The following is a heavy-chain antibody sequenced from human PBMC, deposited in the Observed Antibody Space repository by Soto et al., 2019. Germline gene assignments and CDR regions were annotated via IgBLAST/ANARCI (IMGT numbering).Heavy chain of an antibody. D-gene: IGHD3-10*01. CDR3: AKEAVAYNGEWNWFGL. CDR2: IGGSGASA. V-gene: IGHV3-23*01. CDR1: GFTFKNFA. Sequence: EVQLLESGGGLVQPGGSLRLSCAASGFTFKNFAVSWVRQAPGKGMEWVSAIGGSGASANDADSVKGRFTVSRDDSKSTLYLEIGGLRVDDTALYYWAKEAVAYNGEWNWFGLWGQGTLVTVSS. J-gene: IGHJ5*02.